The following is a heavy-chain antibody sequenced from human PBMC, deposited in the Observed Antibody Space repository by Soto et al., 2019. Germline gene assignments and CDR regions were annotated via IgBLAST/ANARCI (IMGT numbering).Heavy chain of an antibody. J-gene: IGHJ6*02. D-gene: IGHD4-17*01. V-gene: IGHV3-33*01. CDR3: ARDRYGDWYYYYGMDV. Sequence: GGSLRLSCXASGFTFSSYGMHWVRQAPGKGLEWVAVIWYDGSNKYYADSVKGRFTISRDNSKNTLYLQMNSLRAEDTAVYYCARDRYGDWYYYYGMDVWGQGTTVTVSS. CDR2: IWYDGSNK. CDR1: GFTFSSYG.